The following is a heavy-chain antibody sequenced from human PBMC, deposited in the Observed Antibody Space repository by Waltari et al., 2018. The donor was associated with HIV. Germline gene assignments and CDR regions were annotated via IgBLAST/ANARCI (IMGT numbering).Heavy chain of an antibody. J-gene: IGHJ2*01. CDR1: GYTFT. V-gene: IGHV1-3*01. D-gene: IGHD4-17*01. CDR2: INAGNGNT. CDR3: AKGVVGDNYGWYFDL. Sequence: QVQLVQSGAEVKKPGASVKVSCKASGYTFTMHWVRQAPGQRLEWMGWINAGNGNTRYSDNFQGRITITRDTSASTAYMELRSLRYEDTAAYYCAKGVVGDNYGWYFDLWGRGTLVTVSS.